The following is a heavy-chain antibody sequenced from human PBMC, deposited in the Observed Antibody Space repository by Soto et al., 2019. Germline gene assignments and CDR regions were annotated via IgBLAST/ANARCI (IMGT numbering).Heavy chain of an antibody. D-gene: IGHD4-17*01. V-gene: IGHV1-18*01. CDR1: GYTFTSYG. CDR3: ARKHDYGDYVLSAP. J-gene: IGHJ5*02. Sequence: ASVKVSCKASGYTFTSYGISWVRQAPGQGLEWMGWISAYNGNTNYAQKLQGRVTMTTDTSTSTAYMELRSLRSDDTAVYYCARKHDYGDYVLSAPWGQGTLVPVSS. CDR2: ISAYNGNT.